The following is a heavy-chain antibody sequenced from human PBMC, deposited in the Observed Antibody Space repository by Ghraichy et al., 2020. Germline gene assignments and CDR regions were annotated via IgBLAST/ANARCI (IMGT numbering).Heavy chain of an antibody. J-gene: IGHJ4*02. D-gene: IGHD2-2*01. Sequence: SETLSLTCAVYGGSFSGYYWSWIRQPPGKGLEWIGEINHSGSTNYNPSLKSRVTISVDTSKNQFSLKLSSVTAADTAVYYCAREGYCSSTSCKSIDYWGQGTLVTVSS. CDR3: AREGYCSSTSCKSIDY. CDR2: INHSGST. V-gene: IGHV4-34*01. CDR1: GGSFSGYY.